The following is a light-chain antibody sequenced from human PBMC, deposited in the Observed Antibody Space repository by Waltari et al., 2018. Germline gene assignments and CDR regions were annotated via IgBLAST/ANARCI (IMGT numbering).Light chain of an antibody. Sequence: EIVLTQSPATLSLSPGERATLSCRASQSVFTSLAWYQQKLGQAPRLLIYGASSRATGIPARFSGSGSGTDFTLAISSLEPEDFAVYYCQQRSHWPPEYTFGQGTKLEIK. V-gene: IGKV3-11*01. J-gene: IGKJ2*01. CDR2: GAS. CDR1: QSVFTS. CDR3: QQRSHWPPEYT.